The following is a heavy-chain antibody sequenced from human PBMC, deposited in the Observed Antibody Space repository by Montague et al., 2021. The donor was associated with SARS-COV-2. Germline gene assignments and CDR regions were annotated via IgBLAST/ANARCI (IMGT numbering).Heavy chain of an antibody. J-gene: IGHJ5*02. CDR1: GGSISTYY. CDR2: IYYSGST. D-gene: IGHD3-10*01. Sequence: SETLSLTCTVSGGSISTYYWSWIRQPPGKGLEWIGYIYYSGSTNSNASLKSRVTMSVDTSKNQFSLKLTSVTAADTAVYYCARAVSVRRAVNWFDPWGQGTLVTVSS. CDR3: ARAVSVRRAVNWFDP. V-gene: IGHV4-59*01.